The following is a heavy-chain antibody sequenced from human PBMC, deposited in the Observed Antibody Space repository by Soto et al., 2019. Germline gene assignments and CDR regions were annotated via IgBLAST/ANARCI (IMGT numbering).Heavy chain of an antibody. CDR1: GGSISSYY. CDR2: IYYSGST. J-gene: IGHJ5*02. D-gene: IGHD4-4*01. CDR3: ARHGGTVKRSNWFDP. V-gene: IGHV4-59*08. Sequence: SETLSLTCTVSGGSISSYYWSWIRQPPGKGLEWIGYIYYSGSTNYNPSLKSRVTISVDTSKNQFSLKLSSVTAADTAVYYCARHGGTVKRSNWFDPWGQGPLVTLSS.